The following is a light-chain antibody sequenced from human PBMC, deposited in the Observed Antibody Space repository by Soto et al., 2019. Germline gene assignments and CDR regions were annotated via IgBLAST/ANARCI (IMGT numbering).Light chain of an antibody. V-gene: IGKV3-20*01. Sequence: EIVLTQSPGTLSLSPGERATLSCRASQSVSSSYLAWYQQKPGQAPRLLIYGASSRATGIPDRFSGSGSGTDFTLTISRLEPADFAVYYCQQYGSSPCTFGQGTKVEIK. CDR1: QSVSSSY. CDR2: GAS. J-gene: IGKJ1*01. CDR3: QQYGSSPCT.